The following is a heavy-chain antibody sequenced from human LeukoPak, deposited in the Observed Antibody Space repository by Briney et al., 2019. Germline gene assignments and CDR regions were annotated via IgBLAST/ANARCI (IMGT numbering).Heavy chain of an antibody. CDR1: GYTFTSYD. CDR2: MNPNSGNT. V-gene: IGHV1-8*01. J-gene: IGHJ6*03. Sequence: ASVKVPCKASGYTFTSYDINWVRQATGQGLEWMGWMNPNSGNTGYAQKFQGRVTMTRNTSISTAYMELSSLRSEDTAVYYCARGRGSSSWRVAYYYYYYMDVWGKGTTVTISS. D-gene: IGHD6-13*01. CDR3: ARGRGSSSWRVAYYYYYYMDV.